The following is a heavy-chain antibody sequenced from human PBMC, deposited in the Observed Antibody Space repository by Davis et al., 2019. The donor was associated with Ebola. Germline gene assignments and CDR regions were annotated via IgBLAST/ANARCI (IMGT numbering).Heavy chain of an antibody. CDR3: TRVRVVVSCLVCGRWFYP. D-gene: IGHD2-15*01. V-gene: IGHV7-4-1*02. CDR2: INMHTGNP. Sequence: AASVKVSCKASGYTFTNYAINWVRQAPGQGPEWMGWINMHTGNPTYAQGFTGRFVFSLDTSASTAYLQISSLRPEDTAVYYCTRVRVVVSCLVCGRWFYPWGQGTLVTVSS. J-gene: IGHJ5*02. CDR1: GYTFTNYA.